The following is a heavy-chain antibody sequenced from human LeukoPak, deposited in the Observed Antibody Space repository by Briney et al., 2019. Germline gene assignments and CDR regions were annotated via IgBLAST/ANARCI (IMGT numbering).Heavy chain of an antibody. CDR1: GGSFSGYY. Sequence: PSETLSLTCAVYGGSFSGYYWSWIRQPPGKGLEWIGDIYYSGSTNYNPSLKSRVTISVDTSKNQFSLKLSSVTAADTAVYYCARSGYCSGGSCYPGGDYYYYYMDVWGKGTTVTVSS. V-gene: IGHV4-59*08. D-gene: IGHD2-15*01. CDR3: ARSGYCSGGSCYPGGDYYYYYMDV. CDR2: IYYSGST. J-gene: IGHJ6*03.